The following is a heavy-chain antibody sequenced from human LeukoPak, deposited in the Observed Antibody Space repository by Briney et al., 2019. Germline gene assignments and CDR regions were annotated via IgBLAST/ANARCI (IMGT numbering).Heavy chain of an antibody. D-gene: IGHD4-17*01. CDR1: GFTFSSYA. Sequence: PGGSLRLSCAASGFTFSSYAMHWVRQAPGKGLEWVAVISYDGSNKYYADSVKGRFTISRDNSKNTLYLQMNSLRAEDTAVYYCAREGSNYGCFDYWGQGTLVTVSS. CDR3: AREGSNYGCFDY. J-gene: IGHJ4*02. V-gene: IGHV3-30-3*01. CDR2: ISYDGSNK.